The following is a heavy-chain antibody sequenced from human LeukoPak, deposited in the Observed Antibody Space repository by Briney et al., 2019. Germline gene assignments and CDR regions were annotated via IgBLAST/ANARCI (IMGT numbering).Heavy chain of an antibody. CDR1: GYTFTSYG. Sequence: ASVKVSCKASGYTFTSYGISWVRQAPGQGLEWMGWINPNSGGTNYAQKFQGRVTMTRDTSISTAYMELSRLRSDDTAVYYCARGEPLGDYVWGSYRYTGLSDQYYFDYWGQGTLVTVSS. V-gene: IGHV1-2*02. J-gene: IGHJ4*02. CDR3: ARGEPLGDYVWGSYRYTGLSDQYYFDY. D-gene: IGHD3-16*02. CDR2: INPNSGGT.